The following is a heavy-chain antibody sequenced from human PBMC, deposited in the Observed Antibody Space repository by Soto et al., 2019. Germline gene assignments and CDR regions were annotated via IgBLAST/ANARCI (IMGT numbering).Heavy chain of an antibody. CDR3: AKDRPLIAAAGIDFQH. V-gene: IGHV3-23*01. D-gene: IGHD6-13*01. J-gene: IGHJ1*01. CDR2: ISGCGDST. Sequence: GGSLRLSCAASGFTFSSYAMSWVRQAQGKGLEWVSAISGCGDSTYYADSVKGRITISRDNSKNTLYLQMNSLRAEDTAVYYCAKDRPLIAAAGIDFQHWGQGTLVTVSS. CDR1: GFTFSSYA.